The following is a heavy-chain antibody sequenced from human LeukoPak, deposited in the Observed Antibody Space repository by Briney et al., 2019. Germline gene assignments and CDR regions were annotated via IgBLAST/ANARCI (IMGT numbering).Heavy chain of an antibody. Sequence: SETLSLTCAVYGGSFSGYYWSWIRQPPGKGLEWIGSIFYSGSTYYNPSLKSRVTISVDTSNDQFSLKLTSVTAADTAIYYCATQILLCHYYWGQGTLVTVSS. J-gene: IGHJ4*02. CDR1: GGSFSGYY. V-gene: IGHV4-34*12. CDR2: IFYSGST. D-gene: IGHD3-10*01. CDR3: ATQILLCHYY.